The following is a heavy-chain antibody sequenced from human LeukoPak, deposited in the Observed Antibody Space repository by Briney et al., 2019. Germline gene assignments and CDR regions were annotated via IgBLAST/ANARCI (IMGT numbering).Heavy chain of an antibody. J-gene: IGHJ6*03. CDR3: ARVVGGCSSTSCYAWGLGYYYMDV. D-gene: IGHD2-2*01. CDR2: IRYDGSNK. CDR1: GFTFSSYG. V-gene: IGHV3-30*02. Sequence: PGGSLRLSCAASGFTFSSYGMHWVRQAPGKGLEWVAFIRYDGSNKYYADSVKGRFTISRDNSKNTLYLQMNSLRAEDPAVYYCARVVGGCSSTSCYAWGLGYYYMDVWGKGTTVTVSS.